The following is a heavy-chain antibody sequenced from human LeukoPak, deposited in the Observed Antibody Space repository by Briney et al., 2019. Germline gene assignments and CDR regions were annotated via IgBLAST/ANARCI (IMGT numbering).Heavy chain of an antibody. V-gene: IGHV4-59*01. CDR3: ARTTEGYCSSASCFGFSYSYYMDV. D-gene: IGHD2-2*01. CDR1: GGSISSYY. J-gene: IGHJ6*03. Sequence: SETLSLTCTASGGSISSYYWSWIRQPPGKGLEWIGYIYYSGSNNYNPSLKSRVTISVDTSKNQFSLKLSSVIAADTAVYYCARTTEGYCSSASCFGFSYSYYMDVWGKGTTVTISS. CDR2: IYYSGSN.